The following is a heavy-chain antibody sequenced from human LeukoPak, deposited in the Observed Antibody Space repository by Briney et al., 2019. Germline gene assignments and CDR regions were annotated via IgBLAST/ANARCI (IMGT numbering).Heavy chain of an antibody. D-gene: IGHD4-17*01. J-gene: IGHJ4*02. V-gene: IGHV4-30-2*01. CDR2: IYHSGST. CDR1: GGSISSGGYS. Sequence: PSQTLSLTCAVSGGSISSGGYSWSWIRQPPGKGLEWIGYIYHSGSTYYNPSLKSRVTKSVDRSKNQFSLKLSSVTAADTAVYYCASLNGDDFDYWGQGTLVTVSS. CDR3: ASLNGDDFDY.